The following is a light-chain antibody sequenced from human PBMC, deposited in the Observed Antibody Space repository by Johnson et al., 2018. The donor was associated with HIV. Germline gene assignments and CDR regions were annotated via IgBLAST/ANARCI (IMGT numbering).Light chain of an antibody. V-gene: IGLV1-51*01. CDR2: DNN. J-gene: IGLJ1*01. Sequence: QSVLTQPPSVSAAPGQKVTISCSGSSSNIGNNYVSWYQQLPGTAPKLLIYDNNRRPSGIPDRFSGSKSDTSATLAITGLQTGDEADYYCGAWDSSLSAYVFGTGTQVTV. CDR1: SSNIGNNY. CDR3: GAWDSSLSAYV.